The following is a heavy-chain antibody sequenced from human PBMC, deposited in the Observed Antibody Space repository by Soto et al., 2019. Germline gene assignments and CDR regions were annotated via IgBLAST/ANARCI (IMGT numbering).Heavy chain of an antibody. D-gene: IGHD6-13*01. J-gene: IGHJ4*02. CDR2: IIPIFGTA. CDR3: ETREQLDHFDS. Sequence: ASVKVSCKASGGSFSSFTINWVRQAPGQGLEWMGGIIPIFGTASYAQKFQGRVSINADKSTYTAYMELTSLRSEDTAVYYCETREQLDHFDSWGQGTLVTVSS. V-gene: IGHV1-69*06. CDR1: GGSFSSFT.